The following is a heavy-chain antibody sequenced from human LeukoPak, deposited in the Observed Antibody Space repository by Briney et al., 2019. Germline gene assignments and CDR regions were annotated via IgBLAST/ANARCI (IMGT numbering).Heavy chain of an antibody. D-gene: IGHD1-26*01. J-gene: IGHJ4*02. CDR3: AREWASYVAHY. Sequence: GASVKVSCKASGYSFTDYCIHWVRQAPGQGLEWMGWVNPKTGGTLYAQKFQGRVTMTRDTSISTAYMDLNSLRSDDTAVYYCAREWASYVAHYWGQGPLVTVSS. CDR2: VNPKTGGT. V-gene: IGHV1-2*02. CDR1: GYSFTDYC.